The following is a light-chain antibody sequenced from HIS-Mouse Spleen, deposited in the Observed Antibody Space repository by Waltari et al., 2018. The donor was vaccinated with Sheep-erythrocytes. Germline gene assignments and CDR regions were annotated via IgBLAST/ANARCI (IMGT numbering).Light chain of an antibody. CDR1: QDISNY. V-gene: IGKV1-33*01. CDR3: QQYDSLLT. J-gene: IGKJ4*01. Sequence: DIQMTPSPSSLSASVGDRVTITCQASQDISNYLNWYKHKTGKAPKLLIYAASNLETEVPSRFSGSGSGTEFTFTISSLQPEDIATCYCQQYDSLLTFGGGTKVEIK. CDR2: AAS.